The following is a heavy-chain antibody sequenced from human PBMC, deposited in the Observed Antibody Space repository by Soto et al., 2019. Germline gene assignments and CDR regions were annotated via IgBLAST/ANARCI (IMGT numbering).Heavy chain of an antibody. D-gene: IGHD6-19*01. Sequence: GGSLRLSCAASGFTFSDYYMSWIRQAPGKGLVWVSRIESDGSYTNYADFVKGRFTVSRDNARNTLYLQMNSLRVDDTAVYYCAMTNSGWGQGTPVTVSS. CDR3: AMTNSG. J-gene: IGHJ4*02. V-gene: IGHV3-74*01. CDR1: GFTFSDYY. CDR2: IESDGSYT.